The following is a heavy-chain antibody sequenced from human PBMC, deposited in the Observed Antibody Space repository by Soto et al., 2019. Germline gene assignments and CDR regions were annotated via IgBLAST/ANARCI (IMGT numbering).Heavy chain of an antibody. CDR1: GGSVSNKTYY. CDR3: ARTTAVPNTLRSRYFFDC. D-gene: IGHD4-17*01. CDR2: VYYSGTI. Sequence: SETLSLTCSVSGGSVSNKTYYWSWIRQPPGKRLEWIGYVYYSGTINYNPSLKSRVTISVDLSKNQFSLRLSSVTTADTALYYCARTTAVPNTLRSRYFFDCWGQGTLVTVS. V-gene: IGHV4-61*01. J-gene: IGHJ4*02.